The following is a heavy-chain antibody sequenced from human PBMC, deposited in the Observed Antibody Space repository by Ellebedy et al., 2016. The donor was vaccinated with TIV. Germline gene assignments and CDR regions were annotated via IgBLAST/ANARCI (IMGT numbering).Heavy chain of an antibody. Sequence: PGGSLRLSCAASGFTFSSYWMSWVRQAPGKGLEWVANIKQDGSEKYYVDSVKGRFTISRDNAKNSLYLQMNSLRAEDTAVYYCANTMVRGVIASFDYWGQGTLVTVSS. CDR3: ANTMVRGVIASFDY. CDR1: GFTFSSYW. D-gene: IGHD3-10*01. J-gene: IGHJ4*02. V-gene: IGHV3-7*01. CDR2: IKQDGSEK.